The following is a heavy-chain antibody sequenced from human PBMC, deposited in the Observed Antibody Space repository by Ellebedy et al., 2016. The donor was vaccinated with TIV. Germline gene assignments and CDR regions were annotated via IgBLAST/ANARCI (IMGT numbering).Heavy chain of an antibody. CDR1: GYTFTSYD. Sequence: ASVKVSCXASGYTFTSYDINWVRQATGQGLEWMAWMNPNSANTGYAQKFQGRVTLTRNTSINTAYMELSSLRSEDTAVYYCARAGGDYRSLDYWGQGTLVTVSS. D-gene: IGHD4-17*01. V-gene: IGHV1-8*01. J-gene: IGHJ4*02. CDR2: MNPNSANT. CDR3: ARAGGDYRSLDY.